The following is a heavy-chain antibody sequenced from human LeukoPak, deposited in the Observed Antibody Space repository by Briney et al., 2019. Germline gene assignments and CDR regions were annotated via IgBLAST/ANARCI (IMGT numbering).Heavy chain of an antibody. V-gene: IGHV5-51*01. CDR3: ARLPHYYYYYMDV. Sequence: KLGESLKISCKGSGYSFASYWIGGVRQMPGKDLEWMGIIYPGDSDTRYSPSFQGQVTISADKSINTAYVQWSSLKASDTDMYYCARLPHYYYYYMDVWGKGTTVTVSS. CDR2: IYPGDSDT. J-gene: IGHJ6*03. CDR1: GYSFASYW.